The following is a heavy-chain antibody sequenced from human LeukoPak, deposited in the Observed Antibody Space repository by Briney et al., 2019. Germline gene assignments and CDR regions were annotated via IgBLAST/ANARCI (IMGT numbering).Heavy chain of an antibody. CDR1: GFTFSSYG. CDR3: AKDWGYYDSSGYSYFDY. V-gene: IGHV3-30*02. CDR2: IRYDGSNK. J-gene: IGHJ4*02. D-gene: IGHD3-22*01. Sequence: GGSVRLSCAASGFTFSSYGMHWVRQAPGKGLEWVAFIRYDGSNKYYADSVKGRFTISRDNSKNTLYLQMNSLRAEDTAVYYCAKDWGYYDSSGYSYFDYWGQGTLVAVSS.